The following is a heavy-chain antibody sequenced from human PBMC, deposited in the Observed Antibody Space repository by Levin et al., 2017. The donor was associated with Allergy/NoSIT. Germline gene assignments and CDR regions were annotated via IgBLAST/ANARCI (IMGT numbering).Heavy chain of an antibody. V-gene: IGHV3-30*18. D-gene: IGHD6-13*01. CDR3: AKDGLGRYSSAWSHFEY. CDR1: GFNFSNYG. J-gene: IGHJ4*02. Sequence: TGGSLRLSCSVSGFNFSNYGMHWVRQAPGKGLEWAAVISYDGSNKYYGPSVEGRFTISRDKNTLYLQMNSLRVEDTAVYYCAKDGLGRYSSAWSHFEYWGQGALVTVSS. CDR2: ISYDGSNK.